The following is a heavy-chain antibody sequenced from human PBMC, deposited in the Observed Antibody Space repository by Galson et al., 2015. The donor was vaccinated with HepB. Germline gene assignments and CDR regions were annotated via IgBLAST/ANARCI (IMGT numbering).Heavy chain of an antibody. CDR2: INHSGST. D-gene: IGHD3-16*01. CDR1: GESFSGYY. Sequence: SETLSLTCAVYGESFSGYYWSWIRQPPGKGLEWIGEINHSGSTNYNPSLKSRVTISVDTSKNQFSLKLNSVTAADTAVYYCARVGGPVDYWGQGTLVTVSS. J-gene: IGHJ4*02. CDR3: ARVGGPVDY. V-gene: IGHV4-34*01.